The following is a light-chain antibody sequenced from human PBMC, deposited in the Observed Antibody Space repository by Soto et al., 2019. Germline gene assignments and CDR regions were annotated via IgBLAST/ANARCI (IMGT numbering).Light chain of an antibody. Sequence: EIVLTQSPGTLSLSPGERATLSCRASQSVSSSYLAWYQQKPGQAPRLLIYGASSRATGIPDRFSGSRSGTDFTLTISRLEPEDFAVYYCQQYGSSSGYTFGQGTKLEIK. CDR2: GAS. CDR1: QSVSSSY. V-gene: IGKV3-20*01. CDR3: QQYGSSSGYT. J-gene: IGKJ2*01.